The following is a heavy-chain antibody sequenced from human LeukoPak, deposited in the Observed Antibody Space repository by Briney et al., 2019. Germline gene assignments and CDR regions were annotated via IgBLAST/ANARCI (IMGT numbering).Heavy chain of an antibody. Sequence: GGSLRHSCAASGFTVTNNDMNWVRQAPGKGLEWVSVITSGGSTYFADSVKGRFTVSRDNSKNTLSLQMNSLRVEDTAVYYCARDLISGPATHHSWGQGALVTVSS. CDR1: GFTVTNND. D-gene: IGHD2-15*01. CDR3: ARDLISGPATHHS. J-gene: IGHJ4*02. CDR2: ITSGGST. V-gene: IGHV3-66*01.